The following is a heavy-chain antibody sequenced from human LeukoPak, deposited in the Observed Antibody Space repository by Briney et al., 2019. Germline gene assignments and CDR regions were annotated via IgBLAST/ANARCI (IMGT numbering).Heavy chain of an antibody. CDR3: AGQKRRTSWYNSYYYGMDV. J-gene: IGHJ6*02. Sequence: SETLSLTCTVSGGSISSSSYYWGWIRQPPGKGLEWIGSIYYSGSTYYNPSLKSRVTISVDTSKNQFSLKLSSVTAADTAVYYCAGQKRRTSWYNSYYYGMDVWGQGTTVTVSS. CDR1: GGSISSSSYY. V-gene: IGHV4-39*01. D-gene: IGHD6-13*01. CDR2: IYYSGST.